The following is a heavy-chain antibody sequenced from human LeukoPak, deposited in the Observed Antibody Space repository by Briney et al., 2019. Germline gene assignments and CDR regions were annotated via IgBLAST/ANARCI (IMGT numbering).Heavy chain of an antibody. Sequence: PGGSLRLSCAASGFTFSDYYMSWIRQAPGKGLEWVSYISSSGSTIYYADSVKGRFTISRDNAKNSLYLQMNSLRAEDTAVYYCARGDKVWIQLWLSSAFDIWGQGTMVTVSS. CDR2: ISSSGSTI. CDR3: ARGDKVWIQLWLSSAFDI. CDR1: GFTFSDYY. D-gene: IGHD5-18*01. V-gene: IGHV3-11*04. J-gene: IGHJ3*02.